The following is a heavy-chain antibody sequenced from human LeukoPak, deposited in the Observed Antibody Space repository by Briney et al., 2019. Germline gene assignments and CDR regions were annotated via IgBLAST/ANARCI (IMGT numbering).Heavy chain of an antibody. CDR3: ARVWFGGMDV. V-gene: IGHV4-39*07. J-gene: IGHJ6*04. CDR1: GGSISSSSYY. D-gene: IGHD3-10*01. Sequence: SETLSLTCTVSGGSISSSSYYWGWIRQPPGKGLEWIGSIYYSGSTYYNPSLKSRVTISVDTSKNQFSLKLSSVTAADTAVYYCARVWFGGMDVWGKGTTVTVSS. CDR2: IYYSGST.